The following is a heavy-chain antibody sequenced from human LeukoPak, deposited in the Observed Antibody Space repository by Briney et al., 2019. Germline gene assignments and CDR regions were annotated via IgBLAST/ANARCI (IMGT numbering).Heavy chain of an antibody. V-gene: IGHV3-23*01. D-gene: IGHD1-26*01. Sequence: PGGSLRLSCAASGFTFSSYAMSWVRQAPGKGLEWVSPISGSGGSTYYADSVKGRFTISRDNSKNTLYLQMNSLRAEDTPVYYCALAYREDYFDYWGQGTLVTVSS. CDR1: GFTFSSYA. CDR2: ISGSGGST. CDR3: ALAYREDYFDY. J-gene: IGHJ4*02.